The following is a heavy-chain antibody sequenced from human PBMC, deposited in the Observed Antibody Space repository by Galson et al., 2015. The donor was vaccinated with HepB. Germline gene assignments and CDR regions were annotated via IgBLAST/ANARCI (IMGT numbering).Heavy chain of an antibody. D-gene: IGHD3-9*01. CDR3: AGSWVRYFDWLLVHFDY. V-gene: IGHV4-39*01. J-gene: IGHJ4*02. Sequence: ETLSLTCTVSGGSISSSSYYWGWIRQPPGKGLEWIGSIYYSGSTYYNPSLKSRVTISVDTSKNQFSLKLSSVTAADTAVYYCAGSWVRYFDWLLVHFDYWGQGTLVTVSS. CDR1: GGSISSSSYY. CDR2: IYYSGST.